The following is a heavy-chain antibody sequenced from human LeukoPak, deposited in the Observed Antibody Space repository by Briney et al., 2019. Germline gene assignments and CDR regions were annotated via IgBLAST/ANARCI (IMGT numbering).Heavy chain of an antibody. CDR1: GYSFTSYW. J-gene: IGHJ3*02. Sequence: GESLKISCKGSGYSFTSYWIGWVRQMPGKGLEWMGIIYPGDSDTRYSPSFQGQVTISADKSISTAYLQWSSLKASDTAMYYCARYSSSSGDAFDIWGQGTMVTVSS. D-gene: IGHD6-6*01. CDR3: ARYSSSSGDAFDI. V-gene: IGHV5-51*01. CDR2: IYPGDSDT.